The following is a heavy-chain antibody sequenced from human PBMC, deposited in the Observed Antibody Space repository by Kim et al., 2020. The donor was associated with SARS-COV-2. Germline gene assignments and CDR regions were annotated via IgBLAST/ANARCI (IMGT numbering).Heavy chain of an antibody. V-gene: IGHV4-31*03. Sequence: SETLSLTCTVSGGSISSGGYYWSWIRQHXGXGLEWIGYIYYSGSTYYNPSLKSRVTISVDTSKNQFSLKLSSVTAADTAAYYCARGITIFGVVTNGMDV. J-gene: IGHJ6*01. D-gene: IGHD3-3*01. CDR3: ARGITIFGVVTNGMDV. CDR2: IYYSGST. CDR1: GGSISSGGYY.